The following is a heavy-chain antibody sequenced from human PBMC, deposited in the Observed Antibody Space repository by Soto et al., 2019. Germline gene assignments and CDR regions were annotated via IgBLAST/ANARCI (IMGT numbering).Heavy chain of an antibody. CDR2: ISGSGAGT. V-gene: IGHV3-23*01. CDR3: AKKRDVWGATTFADW. J-gene: IGHJ4*02. D-gene: IGHD1-26*01. Sequence: EVQLLESGGGLVQPGGSLRVSCAASGFIFSNYAMSWVRQAPGKGLEWVSVISGSGAGTYYADSVKGRFTISRDNSKNTVYLQMNSLRAEDTAVYYCAKKRDVWGATTFADWWGQGTLVTVSS. CDR1: GFIFSNYA.